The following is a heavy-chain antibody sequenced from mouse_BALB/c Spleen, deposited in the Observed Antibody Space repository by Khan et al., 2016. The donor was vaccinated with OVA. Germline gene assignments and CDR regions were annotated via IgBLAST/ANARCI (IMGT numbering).Heavy chain of an antibody. D-gene: IGHD1-1*01. V-gene: IGHV2-9*02. Sequence: QVQLKESGPGLVAPSQSLSITCTVSGFSLTSYGVHWVRQPPGKGLEWLGLIWAGGSTNYNSALMSRLTINTDNPKTHVFLKMNSLQTDDTAMYYCARDYGSSFEYFDVWGAGTTVTVSS. CDR2: IWAGGST. CDR3: ARDYGSSFEYFDV. J-gene: IGHJ1*01. CDR1: GFSLTSYG.